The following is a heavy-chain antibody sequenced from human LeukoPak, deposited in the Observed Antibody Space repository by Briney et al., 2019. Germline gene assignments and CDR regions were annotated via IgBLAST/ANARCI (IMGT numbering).Heavy chain of an antibody. D-gene: IGHD5-18*01. CDR2: INHSGST. J-gene: IGHJ4*02. CDR1: GGSFSGYY. Sequence: SETLSLTCAVYGGSFSGYYWSWISQPPGKGLEWIGEINHSGSTNYNPSLKSRVTISVDTSKNQFSLKLSSVTAADTAMYYCARGHKATSFDYWGQGTLVTVSS. CDR3: ARGHKATSFDY. V-gene: IGHV4-34*01.